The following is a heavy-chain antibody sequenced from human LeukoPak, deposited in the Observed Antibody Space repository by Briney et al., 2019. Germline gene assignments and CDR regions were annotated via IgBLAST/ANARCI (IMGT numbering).Heavy chain of an antibody. Sequence: GGSLRLSCAASGFTVSSNYMNWVRQAPGKGLEWVSVIYSGGSTYYADSVKGRFTISRDNSKNTLYLQMNSLRAEDTAVYCCARDPRIAAAGTNYWGQGTLVTVSS. J-gene: IGHJ4*02. V-gene: IGHV3-53*01. CDR3: ARDPRIAAAGTNY. CDR1: GFTVSSNY. D-gene: IGHD6-13*01. CDR2: IYSGGST.